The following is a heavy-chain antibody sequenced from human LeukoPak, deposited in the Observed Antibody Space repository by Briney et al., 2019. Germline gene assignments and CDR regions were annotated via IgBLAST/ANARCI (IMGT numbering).Heavy chain of an antibody. D-gene: IGHD3-22*01. J-gene: IGHJ4*02. CDR3: ANGYYYDSSGYYKFDY. CDR2: INHSGST. Sequence: PGGSLRLSCAASGFTFSDYYMSWIRQPPGKGLEWIGEINHSGSTNYNPSLKSRVTISVDTSKNQFSLKLSSVTAADTAVYYCANGYYYDSSGYYKFDYWGQGTLVTVSS. V-gene: IGHV4-34*08. CDR1: GFTFSDYY.